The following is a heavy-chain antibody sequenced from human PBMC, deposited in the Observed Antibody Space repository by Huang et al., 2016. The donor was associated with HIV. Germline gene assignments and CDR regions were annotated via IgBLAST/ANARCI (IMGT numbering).Heavy chain of an antibody. CDR1: GYAFTRYT. D-gene: IGHD2-2*03. CDR2: ISPYHGET. Sequence: QVQLVQSGPEVKKPGASVKLSCKASGYAFTRYTITWVRQAPGQGLEGMGWISPYHGETKYAQNIQGRVTMTADTSTTTAYMELRSLRSDDTAVYYWARSSTGFGSTWAYDWGQGTLVTISS. V-gene: IGHV1-18*01. CDR3: ARSSTGFGSTWAYD. J-gene: IGHJ4*02.